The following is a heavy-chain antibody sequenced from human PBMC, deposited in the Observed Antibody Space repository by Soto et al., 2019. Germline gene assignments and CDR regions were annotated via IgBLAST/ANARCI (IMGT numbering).Heavy chain of an antibody. D-gene: IGHD2-8*01. Sequence: LETLSHTCAVSGGSSSSSNWWSWVRQTPGKGLEWIGEIYHSGSTNYNPSLKSRVTISVDKSKNQFSLKLSSVTAADTAVYYCARRCWDCYGMDVWGQGTTLTVSS. CDR1: GGSSSSSNW. J-gene: IGHJ6*02. V-gene: IGHV4-4*02. CDR2: IYHSGST. CDR3: ARRCWDCYGMDV.